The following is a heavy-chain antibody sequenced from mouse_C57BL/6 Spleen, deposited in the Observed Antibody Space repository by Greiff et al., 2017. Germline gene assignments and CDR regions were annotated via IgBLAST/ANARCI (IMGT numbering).Heavy chain of an antibody. V-gene: IGHV1-62-2*01. CDR2: FYPGSGSI. CDR1: GYTFTEYT. D-gene: IGHD2-3*01. Sequence: VQLQQSGAELVKPGASVKLSCKASGYTFTEYTIPWVKQRSGQGLEWIGWFYPGSGSIKYNEKFKDQATLSADKSSSTVYMELSRLTSEDSAVYFWARHEVRRDGYYGGPWFAYWGQGTLVTVSA. J-gene: IGHJ3*01. CDR3: ARHEVRRDGYYGGPWFAY.